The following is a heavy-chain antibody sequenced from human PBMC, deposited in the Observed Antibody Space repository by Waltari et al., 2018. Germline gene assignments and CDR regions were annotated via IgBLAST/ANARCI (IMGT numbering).Heavy chain of an antibody. CDR3: AREVVPAAKIVVNWFDP. CDR2: NTTNTENP. D-gene: IGHD2-2*01. CDR1: GYSFTNYA. Sequence: QVQLVQSGSEWKKHGASVKVSCKAYGYSFTNYAINWVRQAPGQGLELMGWNTTNTENPTCTQGFTRRFVFSLDTSVSTAYLQINDLKAEDTAIYYCAREVVPAAKIVVNWFDPWGQGTQVTVSS. J-gene: IGHJ5*02. V-gene: IGHV7-4-1*02.